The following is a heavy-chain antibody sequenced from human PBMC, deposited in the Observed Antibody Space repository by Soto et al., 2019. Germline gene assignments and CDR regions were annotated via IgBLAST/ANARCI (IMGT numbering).Heavy chain of an antibody. V-gene: IGHV1-58*01. CDR3: ARDIRSSSGGGNYGWFDP. CDR1: TFTFTSSA. CDR2: IVVGSGNT. D-gene: IGHD3-16*01. Sequence: SVKVSCKASTFTFTSSAVQWVRQARGQRLEWIGWIVVGSGNTKYAQNFQERVTITRDMSSGTAYLQMNSLSAEDTALYYCARDIRSSSGGGNYGWFDPWGPGTQVTVSS. J-gene: IGHJ5*02.